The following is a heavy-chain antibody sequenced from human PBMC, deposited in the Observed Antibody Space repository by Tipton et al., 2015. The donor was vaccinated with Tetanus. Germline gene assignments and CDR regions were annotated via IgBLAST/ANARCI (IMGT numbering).Heavy chain of an antibody. CDR2: ISGSGGST. CDR1: GFTFSSYA. D-gene: IGHD3-22*01. V-gene: IGHV3-23*01. J-gene: IGHJ4*02. Sequence: SLRLSCAASGFTFSSYAMSWVRQAPGKGLEWVSAISGSGGSTYYADSVKGRFTISRDNSKNTLYLQMNSLRAEDTAVYYCAKESPYSYYYDSSGYPLDYWGQGTLVTVSS. CDR3: AKESPYSYYYDSSGYPLDY.